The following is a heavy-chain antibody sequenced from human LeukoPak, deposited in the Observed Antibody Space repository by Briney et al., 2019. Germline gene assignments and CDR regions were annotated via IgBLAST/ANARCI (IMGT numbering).Heavy chain of an antibody. Sequence: GRSLRLSCTASGFTFGDYAMSWVRQAPGKGLEWVXFIRSKAYGGTTEYAASVKGRFTISRDDSKSIAYLQMNSLKTEDTAVYYCTRDLILDYYDSSGRDYYYGMDVWGQGTTVTVSS. CDR1: GFTFGDYA. CDR3: TRDLILDYYDSSGRDYYYGMDV. CDR2: IRSKAYGGTT. J-gene: IGHJ6*02. D-gene: IGHD3-22*01. V-gene: IGHV3-49*04.